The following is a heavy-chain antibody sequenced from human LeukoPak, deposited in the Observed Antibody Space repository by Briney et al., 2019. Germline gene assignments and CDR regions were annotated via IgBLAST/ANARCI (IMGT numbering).Heavy chain of an antibody. D-gene: IGHD1-26*01. CDR3: AKDRTVGASYWYFDL. Sequence: GGSLRLSCAASGLTFSDYAMSWVRQAPGKGLEWVSAISGSGGSTYYADSVKGRFTISRDSSKNTLFLHMNTLRAEDTAIYYCAKDRTVGASYWYFDLWGRGTLVTVSS. V-gene: IGHV3-23*01. J-gene: IGHJ2*01. CDR2: ISGSGGST. CDR1: GLTFSDYA.